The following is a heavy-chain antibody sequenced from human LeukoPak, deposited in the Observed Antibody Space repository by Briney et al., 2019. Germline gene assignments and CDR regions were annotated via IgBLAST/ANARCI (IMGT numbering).Heavy chain of an antibody. CDR3: ARSKAPGLLENAFDI. Sequence: GGSLRLSCAASGFTFSSYGMHWVRQAPGKGLEWVAFIRYDGSNKYYADSVKGRFTISRDNSKNTLYLQMNSLRAEDTAVYYCARSKAPGLLENAFDIWGQGTMVTVSS. D-gene: IGHD2-15*01. V-gene: IGHV3-30*02. J-gene: IGHJ3*02. CDR1: GFTFSSYG. CDR2: IRYDGSNK.